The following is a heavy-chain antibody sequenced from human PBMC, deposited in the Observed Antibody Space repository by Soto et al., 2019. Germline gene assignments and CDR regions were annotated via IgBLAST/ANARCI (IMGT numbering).Heavy chain of an antibody. CDR3: ARGPPSVTANWFDP. D-gene: IGHD3-3*01. CDR2: IIPIFGTA. J-gene: IGHJ5*02. Sequence: SVKVSCKASGGTFSSYAMSWVRQAPGQGLEWMGGIIPIFGTANYAQKFQGRVTITADESTSTAYMELSSLRSEDTAVYYCARGPPSVTANWFDPWGQGTMVTVYS. CDR1: GGTFSSYA. V-gene: IGHV1-69*13.